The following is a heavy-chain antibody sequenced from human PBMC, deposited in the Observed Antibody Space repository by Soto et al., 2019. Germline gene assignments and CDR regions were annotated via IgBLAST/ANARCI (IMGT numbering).Heavy chain of an antibody. V-gene: IGHV3-33*01. J-gene: IGHJ4*02. CDR3: AREEMSAGNYLDC. CDR1: GFTFRNHG. Sequence: GGSLRLSCAASGFTFRNHGMHWVRQAPGKGLDWVAVVWFGGTVKYYADSVKGRFTVSRDNSNDMLFLEMNSLRVDDTGVYYCAREEMSAGNYLDCWGQGTLVTVSS. D-gene: IGHD3-3*01. CDR2: VWFGGTVK.